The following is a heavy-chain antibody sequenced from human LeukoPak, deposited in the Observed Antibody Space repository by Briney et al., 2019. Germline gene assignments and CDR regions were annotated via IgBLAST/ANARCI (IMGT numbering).Heavy chain of an antibody. CDR3: VRKKWGVAGIWVGAFDI. Sequence: PGGSLRLSCAASGFTFSSYWMSWVRQAPGKGLEWVANIKQDGSEKYYVDSVKGRFTISRDNAKNSLYLQMNSLRAEDTAVYYCVRKKWGVAGIWVGAFDIWGQGTMVTVSS. D-gene: IGHD6-19*01. CDR1: GFTFSSYW. V-gene: IGHV3-7*01. J-gene: IGHJ3*02. CDR2: IKQDGSEK.